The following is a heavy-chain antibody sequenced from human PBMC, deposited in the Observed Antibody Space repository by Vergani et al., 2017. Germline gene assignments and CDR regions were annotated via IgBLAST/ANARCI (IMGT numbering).Heavy chain of an antibody. V-gene: IGHV1-69*01. J-gene: IGHJ1*01. CDR2: IFPVFGTA. CDR3: ARVIRSGGWQQHHFQH. Sequence: QVQLVQSGAEVKKPGSSVKVSCKASGGTFSSYAISWVRQAPGQGLEWMGGIFPVFGTANYAQKFQGRVTITADESTSTAYMELSSLRSEDTAVYYCARVIRSGGWQQHHFQHWGQGTLVTVSS. CDR1: GGTFSSYA. D-gene: IGHD6-13*01.